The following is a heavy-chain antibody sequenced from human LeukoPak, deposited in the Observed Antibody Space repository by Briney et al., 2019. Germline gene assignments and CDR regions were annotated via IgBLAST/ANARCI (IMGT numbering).Heavy chain of an antibody. CDR2: IYYSGST. Sequence: SETLSLTCAVYGGSFSGYYWSWIRQPPGKGLEWIGYIYYSGSTNYNPSLKSRVTISVDTSKNQFSLKLSSVTAADTAVYYCARELAAAAGLDYWGQGTLVTVSS. J-gene: IGHJ4*02. CDR1: GGSFSGYY. D-gene: IGHD6-13*01. V-gene: IGHV4-59*01. CDR3: ARELAAAAGLDY.